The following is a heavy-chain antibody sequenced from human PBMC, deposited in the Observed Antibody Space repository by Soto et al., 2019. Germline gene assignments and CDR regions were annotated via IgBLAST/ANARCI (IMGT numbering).Heavy chain of an antibody. V-gene: IGHV1-8*01. Sequence: GASVKVSCKASGYSFTNNDVSWVREATGQGLEWMGWMNPGSGDTGYAQKFQGRVTMTRDISIATAYLELSSLRSDDTAIYYCARMATFGSLNWFDPWGQGTLVTVLL. CDR3: ARMATFGSLNWFDP. D-gene: IGHD3-16*01. CDR1: GYSFTNND. J-gene: IGHJ5*02. CDR2: MNPGSGDT.